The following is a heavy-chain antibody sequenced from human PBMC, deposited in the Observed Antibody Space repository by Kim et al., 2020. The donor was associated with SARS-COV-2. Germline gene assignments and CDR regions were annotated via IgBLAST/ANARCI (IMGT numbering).Heavy chain of an antibody. D-gene: IGHD3-10*01. CDR2: ISSSGDSV. CDR3: ARFYDGWDY. CDR1: GFMFSAYY. Sequence: GGSLRLSCAASGFMFSAYYMKWIRQTPGKGLEWVSYISSSGDSVYYADSVKGRFTISRDNAKNSLYLQMNSLRADDTAVYYCARFYDGWDYCGQRTLVTV. V-gene: IGHV3-11*01. J-gene: IGHJ4*02.